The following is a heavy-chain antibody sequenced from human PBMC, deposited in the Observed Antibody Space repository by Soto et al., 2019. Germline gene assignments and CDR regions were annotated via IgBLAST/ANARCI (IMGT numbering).Heavy chain of an antibody. CDR1: GYSISSSNW. CDR3: ARREIQGPIDY. D-gene: IGHD1-26*01. Sequence: PXXTLSLHYAVSGYSISSSNWCGWIRQPPGKGLEWIGYIYYSGTTYYNPSLKSRVTMSVDTSKNQFSLKLTPVTAVDTAVYYCARREIQGPIDYWGQGTLVTVSS. V-gene: IGHV4-28*01. J-gene: IGHJ4*02. CDR2: IYYSGTT.